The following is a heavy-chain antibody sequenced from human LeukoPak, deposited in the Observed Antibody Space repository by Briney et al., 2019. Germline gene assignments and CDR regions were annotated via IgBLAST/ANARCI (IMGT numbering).Heavy chain of an antibody. CDR2: ITYDGSNK. CDR1: GFTLSNYA. CDR3: AKTGMVREYVLVT. J-gene: IGHJ5*02. Sequence: PGRSLRLSCAASGFTLSNYAMHWVRQAPGKGLEWVAIITYDGSNKDYADVVKGRFTISRDNSKNTLYLQMNSLRAEDTAVYYCAKTGMVREYVLVTWGQGTLVTVSS. V-gene: IGHV3-30*04. D-gene: IGHD3-10*01.